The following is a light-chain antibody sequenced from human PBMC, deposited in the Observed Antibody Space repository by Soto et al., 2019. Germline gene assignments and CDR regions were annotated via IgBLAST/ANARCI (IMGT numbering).Light chain of an antibody. CDR3: QQLNSYPPMYT. CDR2: AAS. V-gene: IGKV1-9*01. CDR1: QGISSY. Sequence: DIQSTQSPSFLSASVGDRVTITCRASQGISSYLAWYQQKPGKAPKLLIYAASTLQSGVPSRFSGSGSGTEFTLTISSLQPEDFATYYCQQLNSYPPMYTFGQGTKLEIK. J-gene: IGKJ2*01.